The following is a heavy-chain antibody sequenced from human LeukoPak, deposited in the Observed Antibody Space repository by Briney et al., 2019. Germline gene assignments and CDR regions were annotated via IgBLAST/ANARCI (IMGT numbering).Heavy chain of an antibody. Sequence: AGGSLRLSCAASGFTFSSYWMSWVRQAPGKGLEWVANIKQDGSEKYYVDSVKGRFTISRDNAKNSLYLQMNSLRAEDTAVYYCARLGLWFGESPDYYGMDVWGQGTTVTVSS. CDR2: IKQDGSEK. D-gene: IGHD3-10*01. CDR1: GFTFSSYW. V-gene: IGHV3-7*01. J-gene: IGHJ6*02. CDR3: ARLGLWFGESPDYYGMDV.